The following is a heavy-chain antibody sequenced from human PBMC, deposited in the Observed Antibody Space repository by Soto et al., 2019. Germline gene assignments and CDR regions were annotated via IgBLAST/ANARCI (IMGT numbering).Heavy chain of an antibody. CDR3: EGDIGWHIRH. CDR1: GFSFSTYW. CDR2: IKQDGSEQ. Sequence: PGGSLRLSCAASGFSFSTYWMNWVRQAPGKGLEWVAIIKQDGSEQFYVDSVKGRFTISRDNARNSLYLQLNSLRDEDTAVYYCEGDIGWHIRHWGQGTLVTVSS. D-gene: IGHD6-19*01. V-gene: IGHV3-7*04. J-gene: IGHJ4*02.